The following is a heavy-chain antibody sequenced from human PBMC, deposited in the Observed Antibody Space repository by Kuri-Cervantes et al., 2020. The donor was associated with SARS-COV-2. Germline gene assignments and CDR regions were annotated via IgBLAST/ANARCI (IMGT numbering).Heavy chain of an antibody. V-gene: IGHV1-24*01. D-gene: IGHD6-13*01. CDR1: GYTLTELS. Sequence: ASVKVSCKVSGYTLTELSMHWVRQAPGKGLEWMGGFDPEDGETIYAQKFQGRVTMTEDTSTDTAYMELSSLRSEDTAVYYCATSPQFLVAAAGNGPLYYGMDVWGQGTTVTDSS. J-gene: IGHJ6*02. CDR3: ATSPQFLVAAAGNGPLYYGMDV. CDR2: FDPEDGET.